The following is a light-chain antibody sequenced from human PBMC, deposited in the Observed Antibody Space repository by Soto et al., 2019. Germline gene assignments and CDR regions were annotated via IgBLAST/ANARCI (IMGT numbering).Light chain of an antibody. CDR1: QTVSANY. J-gene: IGKJ3*01. Sequence: ELVLTQSPGTLSLSPGETATLSCRASQTVSANYLAWYQRKAGQAPRLLIYGASSRATGIPDRFSGSGSGTDFTLTISRLEPEDFAVDYCQQYGRSPHFCPGTKVDIK. V-gene: IGKV3-20*01. CDR2: GAS. CDR3: QQYGRSPH.